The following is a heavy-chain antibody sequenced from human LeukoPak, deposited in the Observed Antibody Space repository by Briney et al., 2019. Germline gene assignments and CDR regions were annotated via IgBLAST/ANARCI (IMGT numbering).Heavy chain of an antibody. D-gene: IGHD1-26*01. Sequence: GGSLRLSCAASGFTFSSYVMSWVRQAPGKGLEWVSSISGGGISTYYADSVKGRFTISRDNAKNSLYLQMNSLRAEDTAVYYCARAMGELLVDYWGQGTLVTVSS. CDR2: ISGGGIST. V-gene: IGHV3-23*01. CDR3: ARAMGELLVDY. CDR1: GFTFSSYV. J-gene: IGHJ4*02.